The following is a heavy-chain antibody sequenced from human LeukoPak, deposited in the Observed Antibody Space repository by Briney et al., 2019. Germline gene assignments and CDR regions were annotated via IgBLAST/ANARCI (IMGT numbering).Heavy chain of an antibody. CDR3: ARDGFSILTGSNWFDP. J-gene: IGHJ5*02. CDR1: GYTFTSYY. D-gene: IGHD3-9*01. CDR2: INPSGGST. V-gene: IGHV1-46*01. Sequence: ASVKVSCKASGYTFTSYYMHWVRQAPGQGLEWMGIINPSGGSTSYAQKFQGRVTMTRDMSTSTVYMELSSLRSEDTAVYYCARDGFSILTGSNWFDPWGQGTPVTVSS.